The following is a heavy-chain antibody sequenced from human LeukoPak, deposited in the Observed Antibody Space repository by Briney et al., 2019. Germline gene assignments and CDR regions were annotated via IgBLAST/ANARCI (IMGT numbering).Heavy chain of an antibody. CDR1: GFTFDDYA. D-gene: IGHD6-13*01. Sequence: GGSLRLSCAASGFTFDDYAMHWVRPAPGKGMGWVSGISWNSGSIGYADSVKGRFTISRDNAKNSLYLQMNSLRAEDTAVYYCAKGHSSSWGNDAFDIWGQGTMVTVSS. J-gene: IGHJ3*02. V-gene: IGHV3-9*01. CDR2: ISWNSGSI. CDR3: AKGHSSSWGNDAFDI.